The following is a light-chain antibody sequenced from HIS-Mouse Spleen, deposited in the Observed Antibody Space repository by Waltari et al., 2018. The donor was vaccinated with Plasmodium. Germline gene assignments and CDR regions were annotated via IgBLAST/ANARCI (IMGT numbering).Light chain of an antibody. V-gene: IGLV2-23*01. CDR1: SRDVGSYNL. J-gene: IGLJ3*02. CDR2: EGS. CDR3: CSYAGSSTWV. Sequence: QSALTQPASVSGSPGQSITISCTGTSRDVGSYNLVSWYQQPPGTAPKLMIYEGSKRPSGVSNRFSGAKAGNTASLTSSGLQAEDEADYYCCSYAGSSTWVFGGGTKLTVL.